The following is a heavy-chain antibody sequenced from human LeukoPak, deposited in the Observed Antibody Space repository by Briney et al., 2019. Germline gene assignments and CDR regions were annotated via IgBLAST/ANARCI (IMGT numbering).Heavy chain of an antibody. V-gene: IGHV3-23*01. Sequence: PGGSLRLSCAASGFTLSSYVMTWVRQAPGKGLEWVSGISVSGGSKQYADSVRGRFSISRDSSRNTLYLQMNSLRVEDTAVYYCVNGSGGGTEAGWGQGTLVTVSS. CDR3: VNGSGGGTEAG. CDR1: GFTLSSYV. J-gene: IGHJ4*02. CDR2: ISVSGGSK. D-gene: IGHD6-19*01.